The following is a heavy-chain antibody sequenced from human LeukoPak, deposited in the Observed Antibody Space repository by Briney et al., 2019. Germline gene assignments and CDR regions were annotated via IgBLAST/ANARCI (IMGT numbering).Heavy chain of an antibody. CDR2: IYCTGKT. CDR3: ARSQNYYGSGDY. J-gene: IGHJ4*02. V-gene: IGHV4-61*03. D-gene: IGHD3-10*01. Sequence: LETLSLTCTVSGDSVSNGNYYWSWLRQPPGKALEWIGYIYCTGKTYYNPSLEGRVTILVDTSRNHFSVKLSSVTAADTAVYYCARSQNYYGSGDYWSQGTLVTVSS. CDR1: GDSVSNGNYY.